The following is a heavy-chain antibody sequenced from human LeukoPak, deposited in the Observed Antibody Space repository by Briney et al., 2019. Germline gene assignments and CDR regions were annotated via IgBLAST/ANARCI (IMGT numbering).Heavy chain of an antibody. Sequence: SETLSLTCAVSGGSITSSNWWSWVRQAPGKRLEWIGEIYHSGSTSYTPSLKSRLTISVDKSKNQFSLELRSVTAADTAVYYCASLRGTSFYYDSGGYLGYWGQGTLVTVPS. CDR2: IYHSGST. V-gene: IGHV4-4*02. CDR1: GGSITSSNW. D-gene: IGHD3-22*01. J-gene: IGHJ4*02. CDR3: ASLRGTSFYYDSGGYLGY.